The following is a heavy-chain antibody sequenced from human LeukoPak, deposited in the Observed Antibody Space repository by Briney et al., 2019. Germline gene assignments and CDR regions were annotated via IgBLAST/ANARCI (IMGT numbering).Heavy chain of an antibody. CDR1: GGSISPYY. V-gene: IGHV4-59*08. D-gene: IGHD5-24*01. CDR3: ARSPIIGGDNYVILYDS. Sequence: PSETLSLTCTVSGGSISPYYWSWIQQPPGKGLEWIGYIRYSGNSNYNPSLESRVTISIDTSKNQFSLRLSSVTAADTAIYYCARSPIIGGDNYVILYDSWGQGALVTVSS. J-gene: IGHJ4*02. CDR2: IRYSGNS.